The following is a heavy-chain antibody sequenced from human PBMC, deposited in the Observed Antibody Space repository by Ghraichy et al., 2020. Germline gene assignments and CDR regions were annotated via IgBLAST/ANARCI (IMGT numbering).Heavy chain of an antibody. Sequence: SETLTLTCTVSGASITTSGHYWGWIRQPPGKGLEWIGSIYYTGTTCYNPSLKSRVTISIDSSKNHFSLQLTSVTAADTAVYYCARHDNGEHGSNWFDPWGQGALVTVSS. D-gene: IGHD4-17*01. V-gene: IGHV4-39*01. CDR2: IYYTGTT. CDR1: GASITTSGHY. CDR3: ARHDNGEHGSNWFDP. J-gene: IGHJ5*02.